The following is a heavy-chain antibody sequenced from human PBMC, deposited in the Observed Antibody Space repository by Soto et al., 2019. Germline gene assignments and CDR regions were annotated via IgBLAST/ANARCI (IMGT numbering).Heavy chain of an antibody. Sequence: EVPLVESGGGLVQPGGSLRLSCAISEFTFSTYWMTWVRQAPGKGLEWVANIKQDGGEKNYLESVRGRFIISRDNAKKSLYLEMNSLRAEDTAVYYCAGGSGWESDSWGQGTLVTVSA. CDR1: EFTFSTYW. CDR2: IKQDGGEK. J-gene: IGHJ4*02. D-gene: IGHD6-19*01. V-gene: IGHV3-7*05. CDR3: AGGSGWESDS.